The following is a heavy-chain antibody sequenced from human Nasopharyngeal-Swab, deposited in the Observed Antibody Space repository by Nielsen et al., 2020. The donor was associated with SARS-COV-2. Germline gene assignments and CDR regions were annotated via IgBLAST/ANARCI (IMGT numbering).Heavy chain of an antibody. CDR1: GFTFSSYV. CDR3: ARDGSSWYEGYYCDN. Sequence: GGSLRLSCAASGFTFSSYVMHWVRQAPGKGLEWVAVISHDGSKKYYGDSVEGRFIISRDNSKNTLYLQMNSLRAEDTAVYYCARDGSSWYEGYYCDNWGQGTLVTVSS. V-gene: IGHV3-30*04. D-gene: IGHD6-13*01. CDR2: ISHDGSKK. J-gene: IGHJ4*02.